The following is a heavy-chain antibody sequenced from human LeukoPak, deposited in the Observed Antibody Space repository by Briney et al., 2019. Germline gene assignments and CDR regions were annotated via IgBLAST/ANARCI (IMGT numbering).Heavy chain of an antibody. CDR1: GGSFSVYY. CDR3: ASPHIAVAGPAFDY. D-gene: IGHD6-19*01. Sequence: SETLSLTCAVYGGSFSVYYWNWIRQPPGKGLEWIGEINHSGSTNYNPSLKSRVTISVDTSKNQFSLKLTSVTAADTAVYYCASPHIAVAGPAFDYWGQGTLVTVSS. J-gene: IGHJ4*02. V-gene: IGHV4-34*01. CDR2: INHSGST.